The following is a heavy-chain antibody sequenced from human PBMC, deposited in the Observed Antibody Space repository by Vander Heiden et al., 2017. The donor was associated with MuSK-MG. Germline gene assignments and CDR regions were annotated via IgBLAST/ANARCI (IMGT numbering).Heavy chain of an antibody. CDR3: ARGSEYDFWSGYYRYYYMDV. J-gene: IGHJ6*03. CDR2: INHSGST. CDR1: GGSFRGYY. V-gene: IGHV4-34*01. Sequence: QVPLQQWGAGLLTPSETLSLTCAVYGGSFRGYYWSWIRQPPGKGLEWIGEINHSGSTNYNPSIKSRVTIAVDTSKNQFSLKLSSVTAADTAVYYCARGSEYDFWSGYYRYYYMDVWGKGTTVTVYS. D-gene: IGHD3-3*01.